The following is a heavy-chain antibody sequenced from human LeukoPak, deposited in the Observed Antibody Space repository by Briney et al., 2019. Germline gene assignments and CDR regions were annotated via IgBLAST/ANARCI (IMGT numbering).Heavy chain of an antibody. V-gene: IGHV4-31*03. CDR3: ARTPTGYCSSTSCYWSGSMDV. J-gene: IGHJ6*02. CDR2: IYYSGST. Sequence: SETLSLTRTVSGGSISSGGYYWSWIRQHPGKGLEWIGYIYYSGSTYYNPSLKRRVTISVDTSKNQFSLKLSSVTAADTAVYYCARTPTGYCSSTSCYWSGSMDVWGQGTTVTVSS. CDR1: GGSISSGGYY. D-gene: IGHD2-2*01.